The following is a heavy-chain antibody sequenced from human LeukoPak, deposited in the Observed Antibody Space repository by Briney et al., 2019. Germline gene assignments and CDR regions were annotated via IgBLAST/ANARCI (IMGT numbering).Heavy chain of an antibody. D-gene: IGHD6-19*01. CDR1: GFTFSSYS. CDR2: ISSSSSYI. CDR3: ARGIAVAGTHYYYGMDV. Sequence: GGSLRLSCAASGFTFSSYSMNWVRQAPGKGLEWVSSISSSSSYIYYADSVKGRFTISRDNAKNSLYLQMNSLRAEDTAVYYCARGIAVAGTHYYYGMDVWGQGTTVTVSS. J-gene: IGHJ6*02. V-gene: IGHV3-21*01.